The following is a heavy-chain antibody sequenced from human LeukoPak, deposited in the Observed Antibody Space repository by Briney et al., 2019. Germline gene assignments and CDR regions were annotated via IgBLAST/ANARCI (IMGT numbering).Heavy chain of an antibody. Sequence: PSETLSLTCTVSGGSISSGGYYWSWIRQHPGKGLEWIGYIYYSGGTYYNPSLKSRVTISVDTSKNQFSLKLSSVTAADTAVYYCAGAIVVVPAAPSSWFDPWGQGTLVTVSS. CDR1: GGSISSGGYY. D-gene: IGHD2-2*01. CDR3: AGAIVVVPAAPSSWFDP. J-gene: IGHJ5*02. V-gene: IGHV4-31*03. CDR2: IYYSGGT.